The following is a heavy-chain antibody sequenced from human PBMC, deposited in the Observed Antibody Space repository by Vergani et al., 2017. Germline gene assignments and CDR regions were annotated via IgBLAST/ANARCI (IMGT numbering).Heavy chain of an antibody. D-gene: IGHD3-10*01. CDR3: ATRPAGGMDV. V-gene: IGHV3-21*01. CDR2: ISSSSSYI. CDR1: GFTFSSYS. Sequence: VQLVESGGGLVKPGGSLRLSCAASGFTFSSYSMNWVRQAPGKGLEWVSSISSSSSYIYYADSVKGRFTISRDNAKNSLYLQRNSLRAEDTAVYYCATRPAGGMDVWGQGTTVTVSS. J-gene: IGHJ6*02.